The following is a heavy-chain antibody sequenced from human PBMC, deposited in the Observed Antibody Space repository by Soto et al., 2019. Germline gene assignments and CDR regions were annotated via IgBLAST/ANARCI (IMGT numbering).Heavy chain of an antibody. J-gene: IGHJ4*02. CDR2: ISSSGYSA. Sequence: EVQLLESGGALVQPGVSLSLSCAASGFTYNNYAMGWVRQAPGKGLEWVSAISSSGYSAYYADSVKGRFTISRDNSRNTMFLQMNTLSAEDTAVYYSAKGSVVVAAKFDSWGPGTQVTVSS. CDR3: AKGSVVVAAKFDS. D-gene: IGHD2-21*02. CDR1: GFTYNNYA. V-gene: IGHV3-23*01.